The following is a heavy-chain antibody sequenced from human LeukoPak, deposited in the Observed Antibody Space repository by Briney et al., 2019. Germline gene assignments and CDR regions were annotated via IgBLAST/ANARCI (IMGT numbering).Heavy chain of an antibody. CDR1: GYTLTGYY. J-gene: IGHJ5*02. CDR3: AREGLRLGELSP. CDR2: INPNSGGT. V-gene: IGHV1-2*02. Sequence: ASVKVSCKASGYTLTGYYMHWVRQAPGQGLEWMGWINPNSGGTNYAQKFQGRVTMTRDTSISTAYMELSRLRSDDTAVYYCAREGLRLGELSPWGQGTLVTVSS. D-gene: IGHD3-16*02.